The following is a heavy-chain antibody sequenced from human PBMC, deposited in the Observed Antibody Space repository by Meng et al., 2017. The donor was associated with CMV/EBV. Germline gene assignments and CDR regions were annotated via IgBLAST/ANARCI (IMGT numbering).Heavy chain of an antibody. CDR2: ISYDGSNK. D-gene: IGHD1-1*01. CDR1: GFTFSSYA. V-gene: IGHV3-30*04. CDR3: AREGAGTIYGMDV. Sequence: GGSLRLSCAASGFTFSSYAMHWVRQAPGKGLEWVAVISYDGSNKYYADSVKGRFTISRDNSKNTLYLQMNSLRAEDTAVYYCAREGAGTIYGMDVWGQGTTVTAP. J-gene: IGHJ6*02.